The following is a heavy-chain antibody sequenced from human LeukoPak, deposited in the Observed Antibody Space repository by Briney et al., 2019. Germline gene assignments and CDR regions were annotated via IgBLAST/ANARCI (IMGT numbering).Heavy chain of an antibody. Sequence: PGGSLRLSCAASGFTFSSYNMNWVRQAPGKGLEWVSSISSSSTYIYYADSVKGRFTISRDNAKNSLYLQMNSLRAEDTAVYYCAGELGITMVRGVIITQGYWGQGTLVTVSS. J-gene: IGHJ4*02. V-gene: IGHV3-21*01. D-gene: IGHD3-10*01. CDR1: GFTFSSYN. CDR3: AGELGITMVRGVIITQGY. CDR2: ISSSSTYI.